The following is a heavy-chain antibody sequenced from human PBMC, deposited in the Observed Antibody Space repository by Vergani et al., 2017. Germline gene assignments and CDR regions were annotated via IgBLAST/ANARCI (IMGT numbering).Heavy chain of an antibody. Sequence: VQLVESGGGVVQPGRSLRLSCAASGFTFSSYAMSWVRQAPGKGLEWVGRIKSKTDGGTTDYAAPVKGRFTISRDDSKTTLYLQMTSLQTDDTAVYYCITDGGAYWGQGTLVTVSS. J-gene: IGHJ4*02. CDR1: GFTFSSYA. D-gene: IGHD3-3*01. V-gene: IGHV3-15*01. CDR3: ITDGGAY. CDR2: IKSKTDGGTT.